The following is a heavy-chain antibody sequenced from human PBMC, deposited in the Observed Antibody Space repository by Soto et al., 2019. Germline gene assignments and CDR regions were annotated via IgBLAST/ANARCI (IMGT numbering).Heavy chain of an antibody. V-gene: IGHV1-18*01. D-gene: IGHD6-19*01. Sequence: QVQLVQSGAEVKKPGASVKVSCKASGYTFTSYGISWVRQAPGQGLEWMGWINAYNGNTNYAQKLXGXXTMTTDTSTSTAYMELRSLRSDATAVFYCARDPVAGTYFDYWGQGTLVTVSS. CDR1: GYTFTSYG. CDR3: ARDPVAGTYFDY. J-gene: IGHJ4*02. CDR2: INAYNGNT.